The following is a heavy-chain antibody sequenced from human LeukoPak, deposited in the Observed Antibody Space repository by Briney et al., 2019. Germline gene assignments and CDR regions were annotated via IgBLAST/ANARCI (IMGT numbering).Heavy chain of an antibody. D-gene: IGHD5-12*01. V-gene: IGHV1-18*01. CDR1: GYTFTSYG. Sequence: ASVRVSCKASGYTFTSYGISWVRQAPGQGLEWMGWISAYNGNTNYAQKLQGRVTMTTDTSTSTAYMELSSLRSEDTAVYYCARDQSRGYGFDYWGQGTLVTVSS. J-gene: IGHJ4*02. CDR3: ARDQSRGYGFDY. CDR2: ISAYNGNT.